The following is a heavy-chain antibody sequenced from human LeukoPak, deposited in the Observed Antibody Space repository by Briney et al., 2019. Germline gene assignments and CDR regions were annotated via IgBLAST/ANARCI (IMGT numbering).Heavy chain of an antibody. Sequence: PGGSLRLSCAASGFTVSSNYMSWVRQAPGKGLEWVSVIYSGGSTYYADSVKGRFTISRDNSKNTLYLQMNSLRAEDTAVYYCASSRYGSGLLSYYYGMDVWGQGTTVTVSS. CDR3: ASSRYGSGLLSYYYGMDV. D-gene: IGHD3-10*01. CDR2: IYSGGST. J-gene: IGHJ6*02. CDR1: GFTVSSNY. V-gene: IGHV3-66*01.